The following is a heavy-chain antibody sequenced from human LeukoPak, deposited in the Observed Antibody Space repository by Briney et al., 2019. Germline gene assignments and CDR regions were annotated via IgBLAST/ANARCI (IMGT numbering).Heavy chain of an antibody. CDR3: ARGPTRYYYYYMDV. CDR2: MNPNSGNT. J-gene: IGHJ6*03. Sequence: GASVKVFCKASVYTFTSYDINWVRQAPGDGVERVEWMNPNSGNTGYDQKFQGRVTITTNTSISTAYIELSSLRSEDTAVYYCARGPTRYYYYYMDVWGKGTTVTVSS. CDR1: VYTFTSYD. V-gene: IGHV1-8*03.